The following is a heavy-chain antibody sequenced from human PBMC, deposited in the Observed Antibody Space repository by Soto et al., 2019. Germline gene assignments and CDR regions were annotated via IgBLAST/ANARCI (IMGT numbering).Heavy chain of an antibody. CDR1: GYTFTSYA. J-gene: IGHJ5*02. CDR3: VRANTDPINCFDP. Sequence: QVQLVQSGAEVKKPGASVKVSCKASGYTFTSYAMHWVRQAPGQRLEWMGWINAGNGNTKYSQKFQGRVTITRDTSALTVYMELSSLRSEYTAVYYCVRANTDPINCFDPCGQGTLVTVSS. CDR2: INAGNGNT. V-gene: IGHV1-3*01.